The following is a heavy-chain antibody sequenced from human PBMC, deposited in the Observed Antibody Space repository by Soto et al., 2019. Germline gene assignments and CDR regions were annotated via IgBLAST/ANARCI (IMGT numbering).Heavy chain of an antibody. CDR2: IYYSGST. CDR3: ARVGYGVAALSY. Sequence: SEALSLTCTVSGAPISSGDYYWSWVRQAPGKGLEWAGYIYYSGSTYYNPSLKRRLDISLDVSKNLFSLRLTSVTASDTAVYFCARVGYGVAALSYWGPGMLVTVSS. CDR1: GAPISSGDYY. V-gene: IGHV4-30-4*01. D-gene: IGHD4-17*01. J-gene: IGHJ4*02.